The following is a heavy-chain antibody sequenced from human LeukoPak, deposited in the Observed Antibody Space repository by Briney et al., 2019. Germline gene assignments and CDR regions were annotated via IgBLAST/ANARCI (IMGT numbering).Heavy chain of an antibody. CDR1: GGSIGSSPNY. V-gene: IGHV4-39*07. D-gene: IGHD6-13*01. J-gene: IGHJ4*02. Sequence: SEALSLTCTVSGGSIGSSPNYWGWVRQPPGRELEWIGSVSYSGSTSYTPSLESRVTISVDTSKNQFSLKFNSVTAADTAVCYCARVGDYSSSWYDLFYFDSWGQGTLVTVSS. CDR3: ARVGDYSSSWYDLFYFDS. CDR2: VSYSGST.